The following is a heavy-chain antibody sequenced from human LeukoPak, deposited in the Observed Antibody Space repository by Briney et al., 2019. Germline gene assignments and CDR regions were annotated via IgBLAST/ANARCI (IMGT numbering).Heavy chain of an antibody. V-gene: IGHV4-34*01. CDR1: GGSFSGYY. CDR3: ATGNVTTTARLYYFDY. J-gene: IGHJ4*02. CDR2: INHSGST. D-gene: IGHD2-21*02. Sequence: PSETLSLTCAVYGGSFSGYYWSWIRQPPGKGLEWIGEINHSGSTNYNPSLKSRVTISVDTSKNQFSLKLSSVTAADTAVYYCATGNVTTTARLYYFDYWGQGTLVTVSS.